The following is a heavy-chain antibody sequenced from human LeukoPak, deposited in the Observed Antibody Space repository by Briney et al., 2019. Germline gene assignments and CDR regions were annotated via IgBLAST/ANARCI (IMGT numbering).Heavy chain of an antibody. Sequence: PSQTLSLTCTVSGGSISSGSYYWSWIRQPAGTGLEWIGRIYTSGSTNYNPSLKSRVTISVDTSKNQFSLKLSSVTAADTAVYYCATMNTGRPGAFDIWGQGTMVTVSS. CDR2: IYTSGST. D-gene: IGHD3-16*01. V-gene: IGHV4-61*02. J-gene: IGHJ3*02. CDR1: GGSISSGSYY. CDR3: ATMNTGRPGAFDI.